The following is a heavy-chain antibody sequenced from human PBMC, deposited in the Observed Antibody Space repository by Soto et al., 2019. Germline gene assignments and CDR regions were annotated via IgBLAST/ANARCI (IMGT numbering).Heavy chain of an antibody. D-gene: IGHD2-2*01. CDR2: VSSTGST. Sequence: QLQESGPGLVRPSETLSLICTVSGASVTSAGYYWSWIRQPPGKGLEWIGYVSSTGSTIYNSALKTPGTMSLDMRKNQFSLRPDSLTAADTAVYYCARYCSNTNFSMLDYWGQGALVTASS. CDR1: GASVTSAGYY. V-gene: IGHV4-61*08. CDR3: ARYCSNTNFSMLDY. J-gene: IGHJ4*02.